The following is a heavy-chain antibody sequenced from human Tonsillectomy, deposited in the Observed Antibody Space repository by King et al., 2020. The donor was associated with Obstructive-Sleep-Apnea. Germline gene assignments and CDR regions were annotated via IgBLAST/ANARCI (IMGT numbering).Heavy chain of an antibody. CDR1: GGSISSSNW. CDR3: ARDSSGYSYEDY. Sequence: HVQLQESGPGLVKPSGTLSLTCAVSGGSISSSNWWSSVRQPPGKGLGWSGEIFLSGTTNYNPSLKSRVTISVDKSKNQFSLKLSTVTAADTAVYYCARDSSGYSYEDYWGQGTLVTVSS. V-gene: IGHV4-4*02. J-gene: IGHJ4*02. CDR2: IFLSGTT. D-gene: IGHD5-18*01.